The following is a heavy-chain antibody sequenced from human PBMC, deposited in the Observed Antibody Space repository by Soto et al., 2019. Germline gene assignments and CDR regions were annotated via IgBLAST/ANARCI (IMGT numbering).Heavy chain of an antibody. CDR2: IYYSGRT. D-gene: IGHD2-21*02. Sequence: SETLSLTCIVSGESISSSSYYWGWIRQPPGKGLEWIGSIYYSGRTYYNPSFKSRVTISIGTSKNQFSLKLSSVTATDTAVYYCARQRTTVVTQAYFDHWGQGALVTVSS. V-gene: IGHV4-39*01. J-gene: IGHJ4*02. CDR1: GESISSSSYY. CDR3: ARQRTTVVTQAYFDH.